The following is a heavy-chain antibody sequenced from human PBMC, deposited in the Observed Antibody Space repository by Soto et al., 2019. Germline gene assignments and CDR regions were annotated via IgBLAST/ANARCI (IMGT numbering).Heavy chain of an antibody. CDR3: ARHAHYDILTGVGRDAFDI. J-gene: IGHJ3*02. Sequence: SETLSLTCTVSGGSISSYYWSWIRQPPGKGLEWIGYIYYSGSTNYNPSLKSRVTISVDTSKNQFSLKLSSVTAADTAVYYCARHAHYDILTGVGRDAFDIWGQGTMVTVPS. V-gene: IGHV4-59*08. CDR2: IYYSGST. D-gene: IGHD3-9*01. CDR1: GGSISSYY.